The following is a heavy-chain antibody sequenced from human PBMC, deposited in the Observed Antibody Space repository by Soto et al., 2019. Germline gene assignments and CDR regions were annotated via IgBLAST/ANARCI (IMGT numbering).Heavy chain of an antibody. V-gene: IGHV4-34*02. CDR2: VSHSGST. CDR3: AREEPASRHHDY. J-gene: IGHJ4*02. CDR1: GGSFSDYY. D-gene: IGHD1-26*01. Sequence: QVQLQQWGAGLLKPSETLSLTCAVYGGSFSDYYWSWIRQTPEKGLEWIGEVSHSGSTTYKPSLKNRVTIAIDTSKNQFSLTLNSVTAADTAMYFCAREEPASRHHDYWGQGNLVTVSS.